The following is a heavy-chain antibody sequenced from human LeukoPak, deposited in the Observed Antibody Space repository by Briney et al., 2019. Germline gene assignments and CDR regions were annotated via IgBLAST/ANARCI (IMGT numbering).Heavy chain of an antibody. CDR1: GYSISSGYY. CDR3: ARELGYCSGGSCQPDYFDY. CDR2: IHHSGST. J-gene: IGHJ4*02. V-gene: IGHV4-38-2*02. Sequence: SETLSLTCAVSGYSISSGYYWGWIRQPPGKGLEWIGCIHHSGSTYYNPSLKSRVTISVDTSKNQFSLKLSSVTAADTAVYYCARELGYCSGGSCQPDYFDYWGQGTLVTVSS. D-gene: IGHD2-15*01.